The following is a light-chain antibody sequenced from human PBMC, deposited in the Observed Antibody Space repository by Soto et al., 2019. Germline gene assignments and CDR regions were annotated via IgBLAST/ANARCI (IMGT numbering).Light chain of an antibody. CDR2: EAS. CDR1: HTVSNY. CDR3: HQRSKWPLT. Sequence: EIVLTQSPATLSLSPGERATLSCRASHTVSNYLTWYQQKPGQAPRLLIYEASNRATGIPARFSGSGSGTDFTLTISSLKPEDFAVYSCHQRSKWPLTFGPGTKVDI. J-gene: IGKJ3*01. V-gene: IGKV3-11*01.